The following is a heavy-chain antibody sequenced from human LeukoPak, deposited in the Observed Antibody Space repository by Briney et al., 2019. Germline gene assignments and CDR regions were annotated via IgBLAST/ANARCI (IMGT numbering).Heavy chain of an antibody. CDR1: GFTVSGNS. Sequence: PGGSLRLSCTVSGFTVSGNSMSWVRQAPGKGLEWVSFIYSDNTHYSDSVKGRLTISRDNSKNTLYLQMNSLRAEDTAVYYCARRAGAYSHPYDYWGQGTLVTVSS. J-gene: IGHJ4*02. V-gene: IGHV3-53*01. CDR2: IYSDNT. CDR3: ARRAGAYSHPYDY. D-gene: IGHD4/OR15-4a*01.